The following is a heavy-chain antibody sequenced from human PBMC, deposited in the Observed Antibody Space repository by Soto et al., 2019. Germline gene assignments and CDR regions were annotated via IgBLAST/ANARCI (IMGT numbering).Heavy chain of an antibody. CDR3: ERVAY. CDR1: GFTFSRVG. V-gene: IGHV3-21*01. J-gene: IGHJ4*02. Sequence: GGSLRLSCEASGFTFSRVGMNWVRQVPGKGLEWVASISSGSSDTWYADSVKGRFIISRDNAQNSLFLQMNTLRPEDTAMYYCERVAYWGPGTRVTVSS. CDR2: ISSGSSDT.